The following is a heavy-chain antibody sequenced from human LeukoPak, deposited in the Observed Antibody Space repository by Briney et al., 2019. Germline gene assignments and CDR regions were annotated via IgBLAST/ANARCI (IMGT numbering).Heavy chain of an antibody. CDR3: ARDAQWELRAFDV. CDR1: GGRFKSYG. Sequence: SVKVSCKTIGGRFKSYGFSWVRQAPGQGLEWMGGIIPVFDRPNYAQKFEGRVTITADKSTNTTYMEITSLTSDDAAVYYCARDAQWELRAFDVWGRGTMVIVSS. CDR2: IIPVFDRP. J-gene: IGHJ3*01. D-gene: IGHD4-23*01. V-gene: IGHV1-69*06.